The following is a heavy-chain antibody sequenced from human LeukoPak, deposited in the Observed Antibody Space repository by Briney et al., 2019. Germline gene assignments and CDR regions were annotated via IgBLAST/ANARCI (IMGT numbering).Heavy chain of an antibody. CDR1: GDSVSSNSAA. Sequence: SQTLSLTCAISGDSVSSNSAAWSWIRQSPSRGLEWLGRTYFRSQWITDYAIFVRSRIAINPDTSKNQFSLQLNSVTPEDTAVYYCARLSGQQTLDYWGQGTLVTVSS. D-gene: IGHD3-10*01. CDR2: TYFRSQWIT. J-gene: IGHJ4*02. CDR3: ARLSGQQTLDY. V-gene: IGHV6-1*01.